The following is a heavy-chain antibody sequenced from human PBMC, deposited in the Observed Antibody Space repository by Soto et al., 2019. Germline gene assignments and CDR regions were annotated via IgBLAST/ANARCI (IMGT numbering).Heavy chain of an antibody. CDR1: GASIRSTDYY. J-gene: IGHJ5*02. CDR3: VRTAREGAVAPHWFDR. D-gene: IGHD2-21*02. CDR2: VYYTGST. V-gene: IGHV4-30-4*01. Sequence: SETLSLTCTVSGASIRSTDYYWSWIRQAPGKGLEWIGYVYYTGSTYYNPSLMSRHTISVDTSKNHFSLKLPSVTAAETAVYYCVRTAREGAVAPHWFDRWGQGTQVTVSS.